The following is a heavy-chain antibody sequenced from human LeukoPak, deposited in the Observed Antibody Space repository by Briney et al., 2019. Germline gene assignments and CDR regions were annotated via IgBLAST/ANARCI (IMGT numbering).Heavy chain of an antibody. V-gene: IGHV1-2*02. D-gene: IGHD3-22*01. Sequence: ASVTVSCKASGYTFTGYYMHWVRQAPGQGLEWMGWINPNSGGTNYAQKFQGRVTMTRDTSISTAYMELSRLRSDDTAVYYCARDSPRITMIVVDDHPSDYWGQGTLVTVSS. CDR3: ARDSPRITMIVVDDHPSDY. J-gene: IGHJ4*02. CDR1: GYTFTGYY. CDR2: INPNSGGT.